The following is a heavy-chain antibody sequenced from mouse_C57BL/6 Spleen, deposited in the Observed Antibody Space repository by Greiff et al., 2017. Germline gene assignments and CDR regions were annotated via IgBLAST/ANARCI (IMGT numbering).Heavy chain of an antibody. CDR1: GIDFSRYW. D-gene: IGHD2-1*01. CDR3: ASFYYGNYVSYAMDY. CDR2: INPDSSTI. Sequence: EVQLVESGGGLVQPGGSLKLSCAASGIDFSRYWMSWVRRAPGKGLEWIGEINPDSSTINYAPSLQDKFIISRDNAKNTLYLQMSKVRSENSALYYCASFYYGNYVSYAMDYWGQGTSVTVSS. V-gene: IGHV4-1*01. J-gene: IGHJ4*01.